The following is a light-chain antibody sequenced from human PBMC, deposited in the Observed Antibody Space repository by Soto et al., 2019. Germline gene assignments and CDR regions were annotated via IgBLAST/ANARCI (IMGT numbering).Light chain of an antibody. Sequence: QSVLTQPASVSGSPGQSITISCTGTSSDVGSYNLVSWYQQHPGKAPKLMIYEVSKRPSGVSNRFSGSKSGNTASLTISGITAEDEADYYCCSSAGSSTPDVVGRGTKVPV. J-gene: IGLJ1*01. CDR3: CSSAGSSTPDV. CDR2: EVS. V-gene: IGLV2-23*02. CDR1: SSDVGSYNL.